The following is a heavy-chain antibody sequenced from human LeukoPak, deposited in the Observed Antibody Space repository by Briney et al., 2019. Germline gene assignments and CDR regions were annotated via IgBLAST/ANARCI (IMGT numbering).Heavy chain of an antibody. CDR2: ITHTGDTS. V-gene: IGHV3-74*01. J-gene: IGHJ4*02. D-gene: IGHD3/OR15-3a*01. CDR3: ARDRDGLGDF. CDR1: GLPLRNYW. Sequence: GGSLRLSCAASGLPLRNYWMHWVSQAPGKGLEWVSRITHTGDTSGYADPVRGRFTISRDNTKNTLYLDMNSLRADDTAVYYCARDRDGLGDFWGQGALVTVSS.